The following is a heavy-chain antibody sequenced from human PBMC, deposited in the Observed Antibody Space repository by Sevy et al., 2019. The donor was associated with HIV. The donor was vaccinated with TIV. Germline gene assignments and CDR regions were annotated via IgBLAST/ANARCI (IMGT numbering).Heavy chain of an antibody. V-gene: IGHV4-59*01. CDR3: ARAHPVRRADHSLNWFDP. J-gene: IGHJ5*02. CDR2: IYYTGST. D-gene: IGHD2-21*01. Sequence: SETLSLTCTVFGGSISAYYWSWIRQPPGKGREYIGYIYYTGSTNYNPSLKSPVTISVDTSRNQFSLSLASVTSADTDTYYCARAHPVRRADHSLNWFDPWGQGTLVTVSS. CDR1: GGSISAYY.